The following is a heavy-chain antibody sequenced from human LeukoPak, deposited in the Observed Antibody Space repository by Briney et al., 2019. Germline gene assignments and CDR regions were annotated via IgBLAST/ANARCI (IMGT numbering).Heavy chain of an antibody. CDR1: GGSFSGYY. CDR2: ISSSSSYI. CDR3: ARDVGAYQLLYNPYYFDY. J-gene: IGHJ4*02. V-gene: IGHV3-21*01. Sequence: ETLSLTCAVYGGSFSGYYWSWIRQPPGKGLEWVSSISSSSSYIYYADSVKGRFTISRDNAKNSLYLQMNSLRAEDTAVYYCARDVGAYQLLYNPYYFDYWGQGTLVTVSS. D-gene: IGHD2-2*01.